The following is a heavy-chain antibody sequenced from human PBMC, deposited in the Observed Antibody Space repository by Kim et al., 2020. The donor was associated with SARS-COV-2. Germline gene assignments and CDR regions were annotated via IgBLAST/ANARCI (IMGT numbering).Heavy chain of an antibody. Sequence: SETLSLTCAVYGGSFSGYYWSWIRQPPGKGLEWIGEINHSGSTNYNPSLKSRVTISVDTSKNQFSLKLSSVTAADTAVYYCARGQNQPRAVAGTHKISTICCYGMDVWGQGTTVTVSS. CDR1: GGSFSGYY. CDR3: ARGQNQPRAVAGTHKISTICCYGMDV. J-gene: IGHJ6*02. D-gene: IGHD6-19*01. CDR2: INHSGST. V-gene: IGHV4-34*01.